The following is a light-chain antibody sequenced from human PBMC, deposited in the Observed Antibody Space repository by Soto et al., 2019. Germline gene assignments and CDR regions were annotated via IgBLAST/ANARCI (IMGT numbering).Light chain of an antibody. Sequence: EIVLTQSPGTLSLSPGERATLSCRASQSVSISYLAWYQQKPGQAPRLLIYAASTRATGIPDRFSGSGSGTDFTLTISRLEPEDFAVYYCLQYGSSSYTFGPGTKLEIK. V-gene: IGKV3-20*01. J-gene: IGKJ2*01. CDR3: LQYGSSSYT. CDR2: AAS. CDR1: QSVSISY.